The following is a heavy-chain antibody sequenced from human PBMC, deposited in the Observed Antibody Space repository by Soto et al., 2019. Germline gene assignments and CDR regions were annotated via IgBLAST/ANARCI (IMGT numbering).Heavy chain of an antibody. CDR1: GGTFSSYA. V-gene: IGHV1-69*13. J-gene: IGHJ6*02. CDR2: NIPIFGTA. CDR3: ARGKQLVQSSGYYGMDV. D-gene: IGHD6-6*01. Sequence: EASVKVSCKASGGTFSSYAISWVRQAPGQGLEWMGRNIPIFGTANYVQKFQGSVTITADESTSTAYMELSSLRSEDTAVYYCARGKQLVQSSGYYGMDVWGQGTTVTVSS.